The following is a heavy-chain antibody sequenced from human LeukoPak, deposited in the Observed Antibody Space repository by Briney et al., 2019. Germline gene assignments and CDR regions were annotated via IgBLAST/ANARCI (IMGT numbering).Heavy chain of an antibody. CDR1: GVSVSAHY. D-gene: IGHD2-2*01. CDR2: INHGGTT. J-gene: IGHJ3*01. V-gene: IGHV4-34*01. CDR3: ARQPLNCITTTCYAFDV. Sequence: PSETLSLTCAVYGVSVSAHYWTWIRQPPGKGLEWIGEINHGGTTNYNPSLKSRVIISVDTSKNQFSLNLNSVTAADTAVYYCARQPLNCITTTCYAFDVWGQGTMVTVSS.